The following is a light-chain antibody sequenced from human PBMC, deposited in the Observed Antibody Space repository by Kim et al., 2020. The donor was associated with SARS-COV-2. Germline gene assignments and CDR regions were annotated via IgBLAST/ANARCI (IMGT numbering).Light chain of an antibody. CDR3: QQYNNWPHT. CDR1: QSISSN. Sequence: EIVMTQSPATLSVSPGERATLSCRASQSISSNLAWYQQKPGQAPRLLIYDASTRAAGIPARFSGSGSGTEITLTISSLQSEDFAVYHCQQYNNWPHTFGQGTKVEIK. V-gene: IGKV3-15*01. J-gene: IGKJ2*01. CDR2: DAS.